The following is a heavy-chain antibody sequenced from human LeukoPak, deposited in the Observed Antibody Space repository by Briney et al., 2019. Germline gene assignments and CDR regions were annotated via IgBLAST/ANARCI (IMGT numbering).Heavy chain of an antibody. Sequence: GASVKVCCKASGGTFTIYAISWVRRAPGQGLEWMGRIIPIFGTANYAQKFQGRVTITTDESTSTAYMELSSRRSEDTAVYYCARNREISGYSYVPGSDWGQGTLVTVSS. CDR1: GGTFTIYA. J-gene: IGHJ4*02. CDR3: ARNREISGYSYVPGSD. V-gene: IGHV1-69*05. CDR2: IIPIFGTA. D-gene: IGHD5-18*01.